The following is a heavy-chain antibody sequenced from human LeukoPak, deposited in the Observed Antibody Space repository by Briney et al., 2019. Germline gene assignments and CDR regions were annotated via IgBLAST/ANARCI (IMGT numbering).Heavy chain of an antibody. D-gene: IGHD5-18*01. CDR1: GFTFSSYA. CDR3: AKGNGYSYGRYYFDY. CDR2: ITASGGNT. Sequence: GGSLRLSCAASGFTFSSYAMGWGRQAPGKALEWVSAITASGGNTYYADSVKGRFTISRDNSKNTLYLQVNSLRAEDTAVYYCAKGNGYSYGRYYFDYWGQGTLVTVSS. J-gene: IGHJ4*02. V-gene: IGHV3-23*01.